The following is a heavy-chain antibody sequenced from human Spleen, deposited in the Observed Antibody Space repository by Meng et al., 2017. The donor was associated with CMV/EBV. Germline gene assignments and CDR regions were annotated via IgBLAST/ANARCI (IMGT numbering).Heavy chain of an antibody. D-gene: IGHD6-13*01. V-gene: IGHV3-30-3*01. J-gene: IGHJ4*02. CDR3: AEAAGTAWFDY. CDR2: ISYDGSNE. CDR1: GFTFSNFA. Sequence: GESLKISCAASGFTFSNFAIHWVRQAPGKGLEWVSLISYDGSNEYYADSVKGRFTISRDNSRNTLYLQMNSLRAEDTAVYYCAEAAGTAWFDYWGQGTLVTVSS.